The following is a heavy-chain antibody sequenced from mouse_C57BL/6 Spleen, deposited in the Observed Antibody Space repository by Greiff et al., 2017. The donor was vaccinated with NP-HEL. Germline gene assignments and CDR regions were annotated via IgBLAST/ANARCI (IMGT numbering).Heavy chain of an antibody. CDR3: ARNSNYDAMDY. J-gene: IGHJ4*01. CDR1: GYTFTSYG. V-gene: IGHV1-81*01. CDR2: IYPRSGNT. D-gene: IGHD2-5*01. Sequence: QVQLKQSGAELARPGASVKLSCKASGYTFTSYGISWVKQRTGQGLEWIGEIYPRSGNTYYNEKFKGKATLTADKSSSTAYMELRSLTSEDSAVYFCARNSNYDAMDYWGQGTSVTVSS.